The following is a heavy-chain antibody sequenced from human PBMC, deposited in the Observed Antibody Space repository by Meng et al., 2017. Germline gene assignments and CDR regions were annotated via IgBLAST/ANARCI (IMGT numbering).Heavy chain of an antibody. CDR1: RFTFSNAW. CDR2: IKSKSDGGTT. J-gene: IGHJ4*02. D-gene: IGHD6-13*01. CDR3: TTIAEAGEADY. V-gene: IGHV3-15*01. Sequence: GGSLRLSCAASRFTFSNAWMNWARQAPGKGLEWVGRIKSKSDGGTTDYAAPVKGRFSISRDDSKNTLYLQMNSLRTEDTGVYYCTTIAEAGEADYWGQGTLVTVSS.